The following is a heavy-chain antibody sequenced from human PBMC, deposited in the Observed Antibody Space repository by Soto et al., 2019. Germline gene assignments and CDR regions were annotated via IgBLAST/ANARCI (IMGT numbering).Heavy chain of an antibody. D-gene: IGHD3-9*01. CDR1: CYTFTSYG. V-gene: IGHV1-18*01. J-gene: IGHJ6*02. CDR2: ISAYNGNT. CDR3: ARDSLLRYFDWFPRGYYYYGMDV. Sequence: ASGKVSDTASCYTFTSYGISWVRQAPGQGLEWMGWISAYNGNTNYAQKLQGRVTMTTDTSTSTAYMELRSLRSDDTAVYYCARDSLLRYFDWFPRGYYYYGMDVWGQGTTVTVSS.